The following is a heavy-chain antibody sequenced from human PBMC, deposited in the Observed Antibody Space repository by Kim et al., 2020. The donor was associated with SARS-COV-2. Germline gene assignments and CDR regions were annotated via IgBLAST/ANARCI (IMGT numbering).Heavy chain of an antibody. Sequence: AQKFQGRVTMTRDTSISTAYMELSRLRSDDTAVYYCAPGITGTTDPGLDYWGQGTLVTVSS. CDR3: APGITGTTDPGLDY. V-gene: IGHV1-2*02. D-gene: IGHD1-7*01. J-gene: IGHJ4*02.